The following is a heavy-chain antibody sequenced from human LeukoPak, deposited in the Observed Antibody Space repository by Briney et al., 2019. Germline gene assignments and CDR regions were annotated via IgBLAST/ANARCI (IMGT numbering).Heavy chain of an antibody. D-gene: IGHD6-13*01. J-gene: IGHJ4*02. CDR1: GGSFSGYY. Sequence: SETLSLTCAVYGGSFSGYYWNWIRQPPGKGLEWIGEINHSGSTNYNPSLKSRVTISVDTSKNQFSLKLSSVTAADTAVYYCAREQQLVLFYWGQGTLVTVSS. V-gene: IGHV4-34*01. CDR2: INHSGST. CDR3: AREQQLVLFY.